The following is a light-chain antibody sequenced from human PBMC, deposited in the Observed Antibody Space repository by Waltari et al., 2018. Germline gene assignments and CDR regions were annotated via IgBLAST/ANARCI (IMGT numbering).Light chain of an antibody. V-gene: IGKV1-12*01. Sequence: DIQMTQSPSSLSASVGDRVTITCRASQGISSWLVWYQQKPGKAPNLLIYKASSLQSGVPSRFSGSGSGTDFTLTITSLQAEDFATYYCQQYNKAPWTFGQGTKVEIK. CDR2: KAS. J-gene: IGKJ1*01. CDR1: QGISSW. CDR3: QQYNKAPWT.